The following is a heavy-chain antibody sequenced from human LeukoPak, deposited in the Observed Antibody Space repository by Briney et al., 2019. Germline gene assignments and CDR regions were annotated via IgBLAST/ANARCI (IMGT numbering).Heavy chain of an antibody. CDR1: GYSISSGYY. CDR2: IYHSGCT. J-gene: IGHJ3*02. V-gene: IGHV4-38-2*01. Sequence: PSETLSLTCAVSGYSISSGYYWGWIRQPPGKGLEWIGSIYHSGCTYYNPSLKSRVTISVDTSKNQFSLKLSSVTAADTAVYYCASAMRPRYYDFWSGFSSDAFDIWGQGTMVTVSS. D-gene: IGHD3-3*01. CDR3: ASAMRPRYYDFWSGFSSDAFDI.